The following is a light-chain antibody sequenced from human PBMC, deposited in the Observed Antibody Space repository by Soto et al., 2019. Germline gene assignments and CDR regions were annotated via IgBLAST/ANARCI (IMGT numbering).Light chain of an antibody. Sequence: EIFMTQAPSSRSVSPGERATLSCRASQSVSSNLAWYQQKPGQAPRLLIYGASNRATGIPDRFSGSGSGTDFTLTISRLEPEDFAVYYCQQYGSSGTFGQGTKVDIK. CDR2: GAS. V-gene: IGKV3-20*01. J-gene: IGKJ1*01. CDR3: QQYGSSGT. CDR1: QSVSSN.